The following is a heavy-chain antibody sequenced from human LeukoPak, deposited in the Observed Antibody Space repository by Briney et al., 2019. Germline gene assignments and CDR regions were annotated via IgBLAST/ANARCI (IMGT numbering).Heavy chain of an antibody. J-gene: IGHJ6*03. CDR1: GGSISSYY. CDR3: ASGPGVGYDFWSGTPSYYYYYMDV. D-gene: IGHD3-3*01. CDR2: IYTSGST. V-gene: IGHV4-4*07. Sequence: PSETLSLTCTVSGGSISSYYWSWIRQSAGKGLEWIGRIYTSGSTNYNPSLKSRVTISVDKSKNQFSLKLSSVTAADTAVYYCASGPGVGYDFWSGTPSYYYYYMDVWGKGTTVTVSS.